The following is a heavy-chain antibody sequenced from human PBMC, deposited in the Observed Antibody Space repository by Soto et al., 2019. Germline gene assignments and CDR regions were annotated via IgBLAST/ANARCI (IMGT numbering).Heavy chain of an antibody. CDR3: ARGLNGYLHYFDY. CDR1: GYTFTNNA. V-gene: IGHV1-3*01. CDR2: LNAGNSNR. Sequence: ASVKVSCKASGYTFTNNAIHWVRQAPGQRLEWLGWLNAGNSNREYSQKFQGRVTMTKDTSASTAYMELSSLRSEDTAVYYCARGLNGYLHYFDYWGQGTLVTVSS. D-gene: IGHD5-18*01. J-gene: IGHJ4*02.